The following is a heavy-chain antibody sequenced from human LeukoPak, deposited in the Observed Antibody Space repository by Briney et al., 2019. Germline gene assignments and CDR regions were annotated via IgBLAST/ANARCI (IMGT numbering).Heavy chain of an antibody. D-gene: IGHD2-15*01. V-gene: IGHV3-74*01. Sequence: GGSLRLSCAASGVTFSSYWMHWVRQAPGKGLVWVSRINSDGSSTNYADSVKGRFTISRDNAKSTLYLQMNSLRAEDTAVYYCARSLVVGDTFDIWGQGTMVTVSS. CDR3: ARSLVVGDTFDI. CDR1: GVTFSSYW. J-gene: IGHJ3*02. CDR2: INSDGSST.